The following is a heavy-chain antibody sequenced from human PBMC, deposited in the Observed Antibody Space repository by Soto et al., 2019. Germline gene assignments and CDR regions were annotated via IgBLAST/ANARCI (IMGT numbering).Heavy chain of an antibody. CDR2: ISYDGSNK. CDR1: GFTFSSYG. V-gene: IGHV3-30*18. J-gene: IGHJ4*02. Sequence: QVQLVESGGGVVQPGRSLRLSCAASGFTFSSYGMHWVRQAPGKGLEWVAVISYDGSNKYYADSVKGRFTISRDNSKNTLYLQMNSLRAEDTAVYYCAKPASWVTYYYEGINFDYWGQGTLVTVSS. CDR3: AKPASWVTYYYEGINFDY. D-gene: IGHD3-22*01.